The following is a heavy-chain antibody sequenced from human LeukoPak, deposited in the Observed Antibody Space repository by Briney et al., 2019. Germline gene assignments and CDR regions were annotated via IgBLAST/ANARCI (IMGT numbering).Heavy chain of an antibody. CDR1: GDSISPHY. CDR3: ARFSGYDDTGHHYLDN. J-gene: IGHJ4*02. Sequence: PSETLSLTCSVSGDSISPHYWSWIRQPPEKGLEWIGYIHYTGNTNYNPSLKSRVTISVDTSTNQSSLRLSSVTAADTAVYYCARFSGYDDTGHHYLDNWGQGTLVAVSS. V-gene: IGHV4-59*08. D-gene: IGHD3-22*01. CDR2: IHYTGNT.